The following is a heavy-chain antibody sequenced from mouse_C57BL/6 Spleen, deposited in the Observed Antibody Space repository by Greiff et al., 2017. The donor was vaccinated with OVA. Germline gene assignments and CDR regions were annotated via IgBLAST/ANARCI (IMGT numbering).Heavy chain of an antibody. Sequence: QVQLQQSGAELVRPGTSVKLSCKASGYTFTSYWMHWVKQRPGQGLEWIGVIDPSDSYTNYNQQFKGKATLTVDTSSSTAYMQLSSLTSEDSAVDYCARGGLGQGDYFDDWGQGTTLTVSS. CDR1: GYTFTSYW. CDR3: ARGGLGQGDYFDD. J-gene: IGHJ2*01. D-gene: IGHD4-1*01. V-gene: IGHV1-59*01. CDR2: IDPSDSYT.